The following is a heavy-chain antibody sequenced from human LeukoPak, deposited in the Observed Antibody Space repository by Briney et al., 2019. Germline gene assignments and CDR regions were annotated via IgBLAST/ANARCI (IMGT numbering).Heavy chain of an antibody. CDR1: GGSISSYY. Sequence: KSSETLSLTCTVSGGSISSYYWSWIRQPPGEGLEWIGYIYYSGSTNYNPSLKSRVTISVGTSKNQFSLKLSSVTAADTAVYYCAYHANPDAFDIWGQGTMVTVSS. CDR2: IYYSGST. V-gene: IGHV4-59*01. CDR3: AYHANPDAFDI. J-gene: IGHJ3*02. D-gene: IGHD1-14*01.